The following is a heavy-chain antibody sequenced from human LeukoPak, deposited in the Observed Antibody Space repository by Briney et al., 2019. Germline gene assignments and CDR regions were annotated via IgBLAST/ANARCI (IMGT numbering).Heavy chain of an antibody. D-gene: IGHD5-18*01. CDR2: IWDDGCNK. Sequence: PGRSARLSCAASGFTFSKYGMHWVRQAPGRGLEWVAVIWDDGCNKFYRDSVKGRFTISRDNSKNTLYLQMNSLRAEDTAVYYCARDADPTDMVTSCFDYWGQGTLVTVSS. J-gene: IGHJ4*02. CDR1: GFTFSKYG. CDR3: ARDADPTDMVTSCFDY. V-gene: IGHV3-33*01.